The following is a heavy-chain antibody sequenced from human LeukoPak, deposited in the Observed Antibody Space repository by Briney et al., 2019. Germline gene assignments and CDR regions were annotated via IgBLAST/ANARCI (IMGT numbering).Heavy chain of an antibody. V-gene: IGHV1-69*05. CDR1: GGTFSSCA. D-gene: IGHD3-22*01. CDR2: IIPIFGTA. CDR3: ASRGGYYDSSGVVPPSNWFDP. Sequence: VASVKVSCKASGGTFSSCAVCWVRQAPGQGLEWMGGIIPIFGTANYAQKFQGRVTITTDESTSTAYMELSSLRSEDTAVYYCASRGGYYDSSGVVPPSNWFDPWGQGTLVTVSS. J-gene: IGHJ5*02.